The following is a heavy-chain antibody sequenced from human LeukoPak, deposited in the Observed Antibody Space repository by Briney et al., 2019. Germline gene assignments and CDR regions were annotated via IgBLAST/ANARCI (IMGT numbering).Heavy chain of an antibody. CDR3: ARDQQAVWATVSPYYYYGMDV. CDR2: ISAYNGNT. J-gene: IGHJ6*02. V-gene: IGHV1-18*01. Sequence: ASVKASCKASGYTFTSYGISWVRQAPGQGLEWMGWISAYNGNTNYAQKLQGRVTMTTDTSTSTAYMELRSLRSDDTAVYYCARDQQAVWATVSPYYYYGMDVWGQGTTVTVSS. D-gene: IGHD3-16*01. CDR1: GYTFTSYG.